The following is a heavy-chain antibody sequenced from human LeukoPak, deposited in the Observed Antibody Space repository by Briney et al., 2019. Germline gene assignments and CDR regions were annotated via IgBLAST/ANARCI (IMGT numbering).Heavy chain of an antibody. CDR2: IYSGGST. V-gene: IGHV3-53*01. CDR1: GFTVSSNY. CDR3: AKDGGLLWFGELPRTFYYMDV. Sequence: TGGSLRLSCAASGFTVSSNYMSWVRQAPGKGLEWVSVIYSGGSTYYADSVKGRFTISRDNSKNTLYLQMNSLRAEDTAVYYCAKDGGLLWFGELPRTFYYMDVWGKGTTVTVSS. D-gene: IGHD3-10*01. J-gene: IGHJ6*03.